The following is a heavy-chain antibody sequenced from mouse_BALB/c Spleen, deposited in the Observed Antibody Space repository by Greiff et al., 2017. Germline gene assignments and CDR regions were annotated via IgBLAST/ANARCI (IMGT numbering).Heavy chain of an antibody. CDR2: ISSGGSYT. V-gene: IGHV5-6*01. J-gene: IGHJ4*01. Sequence: EVQLVESGGDLVKPGGSLKLSCAASGFTFSSHGMSWVRQTPDKRLEWVATISSGGSYTYYPDSVKGRFTISRDNAKNTLYLQMSSLKSEDTAMYYCARLDYWGQGTSVTVSS. CDR3: ARLDY. CDR1: GFTFSSHG.